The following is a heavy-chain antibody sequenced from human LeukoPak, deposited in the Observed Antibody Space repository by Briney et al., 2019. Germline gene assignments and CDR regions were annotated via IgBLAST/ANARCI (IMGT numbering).Heavy chain of an antibody. V-gene: IGHV1-2*02. CDR1: GDTFTTYD. CDR3: ARDFARNHRFDAFDI. D-gene: IGHD1-14*01. J-gene: IGHJ3*02. CDR2: MNPNSGGT. Sequence: ASVKVSCKASGDTFTTYDINWVRQATGQGLEWLGWMNPNSGGTNYAQKFRGRVTMTRDTSISTAYMELSRLRSDDTAVYYCARDFARNHRFDAFDIWGQGTMVTVSS.